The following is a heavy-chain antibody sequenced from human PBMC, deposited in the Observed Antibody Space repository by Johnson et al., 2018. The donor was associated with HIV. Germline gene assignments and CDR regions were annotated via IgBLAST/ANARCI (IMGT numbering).Heavy chain of an antibody. J-gene: IGHJ3*02. CDR3: AIIPPGGAGKGADAFDI. CDR1: GFTFSDYY. V-gene: IGHV3-30-3*01. Sequence: QVQLVESGGGLVQPGGSLRLSCVVSGFTFSDYYMDWVRQAPGKGLEWVAVISYDGSNKYYAESVKVRLTISRDNSKNTLYLQMNSLRAEDTAVYYCAIIPPGGAGKGADAFDIWGQGTMVTVSS. D-gene: IGHD1-26*01. CDR2: ISYDGSNK.